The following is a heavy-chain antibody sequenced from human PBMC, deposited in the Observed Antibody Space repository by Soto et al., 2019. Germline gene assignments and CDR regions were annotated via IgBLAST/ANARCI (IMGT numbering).Heavy chain of an antibody. CDR3: ARDRGYGSGSYKYSYYGMDV. D-gene: IGHD3-10*01. V-gene: IGHV3-33*01. CDR2: IWYDGSNK. CDR1: GLTFSSYG. J-gene: IGHJ6*02. Sequence: GGSMRLSCAASGLTFSSYGMHWVRQAPGKGLEWVAVIWYDGSNKYYADSVKGRFTISRDNSKNTLYLQMNSLRAEDTAVYYSARDRGYGSGSYKYSYYGMDVWGQGTTVTVS.